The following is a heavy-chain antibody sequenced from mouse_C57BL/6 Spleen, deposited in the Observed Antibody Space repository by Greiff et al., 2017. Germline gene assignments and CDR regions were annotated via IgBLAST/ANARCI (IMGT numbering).Heavy chain of an antibody. J-gene: IGHJ4*01. CDR2: INPYNGGT. CDR1: GYTFTDYY. D-gene: IGHD3-2*02. Sequence: EVMLVESGPVLVKPGASVKMSCKASGYTFTDYYMNWVKQSHGKSLEWIGVINPYNGGTSYNQKFKGKATLTVDKSSSTAYMELNSLTSEDSAVYYCASPPSSGDYAMDYWGQGTSVTVSS. V-gene: IGHV1-19*01. CDR3: ASPPSSGDYAMDY.